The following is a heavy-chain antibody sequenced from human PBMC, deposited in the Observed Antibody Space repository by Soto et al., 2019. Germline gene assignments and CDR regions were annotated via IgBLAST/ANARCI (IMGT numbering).Heavy chain of an antibody. J-gene: IGHJ4*02. CDR2: ISSSSNTI. D-gene: IGHD2-21*01. CDR3: ARVVGGRFY. V-gene: IGHV3-48*01. CDR1: GFTFNTHS. Sequence: EVQLVDSGGGLVQPGGSLRLSCAASGFTFNTHSMNWVRQAPGKGLEWVSYISSSSNTIYYADSVKGRFTISRDNAKNSLYLQMNSLRVEDTAVYYCARVVGGRFYWGQGTLVTVSP.